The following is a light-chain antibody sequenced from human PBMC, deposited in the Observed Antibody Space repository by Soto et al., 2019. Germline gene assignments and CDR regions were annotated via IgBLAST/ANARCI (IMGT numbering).Light chain of an antibody. V-gene: IGKV3-15*01. Sequence: EILMTQSPSTLSVSAGDRGTLSCRAGQSVSSSLAWYQQKPGQAPRLPIYGASTRATGIPARFSGSRSGTEFTLTISSLQSEDFEFYYCQQYNSWPLTFGGGTKVDIK. CDR2: GAS. CDR3: QQYNSWPLT. CDR1: QSVSSS. J-gene: IGKJ4*01.